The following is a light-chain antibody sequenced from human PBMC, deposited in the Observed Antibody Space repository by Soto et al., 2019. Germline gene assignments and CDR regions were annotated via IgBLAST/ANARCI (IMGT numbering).Light chain of an antibody. J-gene: IGLJ1*01. CDR3: QVWDDSTDHIYV. Sequence: SYELTQPPSVSVAPGQTARITCGGNNVGSKSVHWYQQKSGQAPVVVVYDDTDRPSGIPERFSGSNSGNTATLTISRVEAGDEADYYCQVWDDSTDHIYVFGTGTKLTGL. CDR2: DDT. V-gene: IGLV3-21*02. CDR1: NVGSKS.